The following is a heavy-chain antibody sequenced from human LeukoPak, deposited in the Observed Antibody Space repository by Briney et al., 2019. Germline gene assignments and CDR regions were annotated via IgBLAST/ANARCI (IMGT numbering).Heavy chain of an antibody. Sequence: GGSLRLSCAASGFTFSTYAMSWARQAPGKGLEWVSVVSGTGGRTYYADSVKGRFTISRENAKNSLYLQMNSLRAEDTAVYYCARAFLTRVYYYDSSGYAFDIWGQGTMVTVSS. V-gene: IGHV3-23*01. D-gene: IGHD3-22*01. CDR3: ARAFLTRVYYYDSSGYAFDI. CDR1: GFTFSTYA. J-gene: IGHJ3*02. CDR2: VSGTGGRT.